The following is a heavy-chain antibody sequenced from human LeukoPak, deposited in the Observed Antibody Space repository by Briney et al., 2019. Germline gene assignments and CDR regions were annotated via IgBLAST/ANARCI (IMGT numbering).Heavy chain of an antibody. V-gene: IGHV1-8*02. CDR3: ARENFDY. CDR1: GYTFTSYD. Sequence: GASVKVSCKASGYTFTSYDINWVRQATGQGLEWMGWMNPNSGNTGYAQKFQGRVTMTTDTSTSTAYMELRSLRSDDTAVYYCARENFDYWGQGTLVTVSS. J-gene: IGHJ4*02. CDR2: MNPNSGNT.